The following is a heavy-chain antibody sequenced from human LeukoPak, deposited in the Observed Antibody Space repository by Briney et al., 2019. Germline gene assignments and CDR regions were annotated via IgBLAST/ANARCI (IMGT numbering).Heavy chain of an antibody. CDR1: GFTVSSYS. CDR3: AKAGGGRHFDY. CDR2: ISRGSGLM. J-gene: IGHJ4*02. Sequence: GGSLRLSCVASGFTVSSYSVNWVRQPPGKGLEWVSSISRGSGLMYYADSVKGRFTVSRDNAKNSLFLQMNSLRAEDTATYYCAKAGGGRHFDYWGQGTLVTVSS. V-gene: IGHV3-21*04. D-gene: IGHD2-15*01.